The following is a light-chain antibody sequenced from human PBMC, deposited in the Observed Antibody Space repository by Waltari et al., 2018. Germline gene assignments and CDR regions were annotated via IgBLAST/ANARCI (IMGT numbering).Light chain of an antibody. J-gene: IGKJ4*01. V-gene: IGKV1-9*01. CDR1: EGINTY. CDR2: GAS. CDR3: QQLDKYPLT. Sequence: IQLTQSPSSLSASVGDKVTITCRASEGINTYLAWYQQQPGKPPKLLTYGASTLQSGGPSRFSGSGSGTDFTLTISSLQPGDFATYYCQQLDKYPLTFGGGTKVEIK.